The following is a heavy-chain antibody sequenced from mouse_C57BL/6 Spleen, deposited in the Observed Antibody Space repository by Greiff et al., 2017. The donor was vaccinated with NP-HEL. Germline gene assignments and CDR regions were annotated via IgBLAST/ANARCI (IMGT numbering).Heavy chain of an antibody. CDR1: GYTFTSYW. J-gene: IGHJ2*01. CDR2: IYPSDSET. D-gene: IGHD1-1*01. CDR3: ARGGTTVVRDYFDY. V-gene: IGHV1-61*01. Sequence: VQLQQSGAELVRPGSSVKLSCKASGYTFTSYWMDWVKQRPGQGLEWIGNIYPSDSETHYNQKFKDKATLTVDKSSSTAYMQLSSLTSEDSAVYYCARGGTTVVRDYFDYWGQGTTLTVSS.